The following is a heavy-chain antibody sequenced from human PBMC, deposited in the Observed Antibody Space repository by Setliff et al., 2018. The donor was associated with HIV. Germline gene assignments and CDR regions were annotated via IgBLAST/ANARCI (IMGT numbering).Heavy chain of an antibody. Sequence: SETLYPTCTVPGGPINSGGYYWSWIRQPAGKGLGWIGHIYTSGSTNYNPSLKSRLTISVVTSKTQFSLRLNSLTATDTALYYCAMASVGATGLYAFDIWGQGTVVTVS. J-gene: IGHJ3*02. CDR1: GGPINSGGYY. CDR2: IYTSGST. V-gene: IGHV4-61*09. D-gene: IGHD1-26*01. CDR3: AMASVGATGLYAFDI.